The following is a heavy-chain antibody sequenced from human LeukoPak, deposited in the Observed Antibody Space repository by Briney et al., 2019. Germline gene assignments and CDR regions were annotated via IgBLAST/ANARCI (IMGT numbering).Heavy chain of an antibody. V-gene: IGHV3-30*04. Sequence: GGSLRLSCAASGFTFSSYVMHWVRQAPGKGLEWVAIISYDGSNEYYADSVKGRFTISRDNSKNTLYLQMNSLRAEDTAVYYCAKGTASYFDYWGQGTLATVSS. CDR1: GFTFSSYV. CDR2: ISYDGSNE. CDR3: AKGTASYFDY. D-gene: IGHD2-2*01. J-gene: IGHJ4*02.